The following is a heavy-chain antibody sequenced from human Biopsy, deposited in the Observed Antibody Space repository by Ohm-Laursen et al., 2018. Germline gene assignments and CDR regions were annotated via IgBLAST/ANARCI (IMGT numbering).Heavy chain of an antibody. CDR2: MNPNSGNT. V-gene: IGHV1-8*01. CDR1: GYTFTSYE. Sequence: ASVKVSCKASGYTFTSYEINWVRQATGQGLEWMGWMNPNSGNTGYAQKFQGRVTMTRNTSIGTAYMELSSLRSEDTAVYYCARGRNPVWFGEDFDYWGQGTLVTVSS. J-gene: IGHJ4*02. D-gene: IGHD3-10*01. CDR3: ARGRNPVWFGEDFDY.